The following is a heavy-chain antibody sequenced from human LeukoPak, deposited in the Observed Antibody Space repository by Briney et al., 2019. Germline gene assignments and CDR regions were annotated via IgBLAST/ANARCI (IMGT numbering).Heavy chain of an antibody. CDR3: ARDTSSPMDV. D-gene: IGHD2/OR15-2a*01. J-gene: IGHJ6*04. CDR2: IKEDGSQQ. Sequence: GGSLRLSCAATGFSFSSYWMTWVRQAPGKGLEWVANIKEDGSQQYYVDSVKGRFTISRDNAKNSLYLQMNSLRAEDTAVYYCARDTSSPMDVWGKGTTVSVPS. CDR1: GFSFSSYW. V-gene: IGHV3-7*03.